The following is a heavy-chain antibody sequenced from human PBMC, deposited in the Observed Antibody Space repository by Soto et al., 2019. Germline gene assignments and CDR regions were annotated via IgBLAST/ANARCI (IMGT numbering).Heavy chain of an antibody. V-gene: IGHV3-23*01. CDR2: ISSSGDAT. CDR3: ATHGDFGRWGMDV. Sequence: PVGSLRLSCAASGFTFSTYAMTWVRQAPGKGLEWVSTISSSGDATYYLDSVKGRFTISRDNSRNTLNLQMNSLRAEDTAVYYCATHGDFGRWGMDVWGLGTTVTVSS. J-gene: IGHJ6*02. D-gene: IGHD3-3*01. CDR1: GFTFSTYA.